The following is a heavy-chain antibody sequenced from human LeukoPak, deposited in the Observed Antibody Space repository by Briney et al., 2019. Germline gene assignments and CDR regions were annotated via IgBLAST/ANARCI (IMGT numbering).Heavy chain of an antibody. V-gene: IGHV3-21*01. Sequence: GGSLRLSCAPSGFTFSSYSMNWVPHAPGKGLEWGSSISSSGTYIYYADSLKDRFTMTRDHAKNSLYLQINSLRAEDTAVYFCARDGAFYDSSGYYYGDWGQGTLVTVSS. D-gene: IGHD3-22*01. CDR1: GFTFSSYS. J-gene: IGHJ4*02. CDR2: ISSSGTYI. CDR3: ARDGAFYDSSGYYYGD.